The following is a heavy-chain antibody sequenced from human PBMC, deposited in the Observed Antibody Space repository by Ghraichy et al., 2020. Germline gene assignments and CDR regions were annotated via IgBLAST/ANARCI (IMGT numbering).Heavy chain of an antibody. CDR2: TYYRSTWNN. CDR1: GDFVSSNSVT. J-gene: IGHJ5*02. V-gene: IGHV6-1*01. Sequence: QTLSLTCAISGDFVSSNSVTWNWIRQSPSRGLEWLGRTYYRSTWNNDYAAFVKGRITINPDTSNNQFSLQLNSVTPEDTAVYYCARRSGSKNWFDPWGQGPLVTVSS. CDR3: ARRSGSKNWFDP. D-gene: IGHD2-15*01.